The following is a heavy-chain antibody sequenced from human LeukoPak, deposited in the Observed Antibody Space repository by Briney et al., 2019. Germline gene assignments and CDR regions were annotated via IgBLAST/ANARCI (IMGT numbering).Heavy chain of an antibody. J-gene: IGHJ6*03. Sequence: SETLSLTCTVSGGYLGSYYWSWIRQPAGKGLEWIGRIYTSENTEYNPSLKSRVTMSVDMSTSQFSLRLTSVAAADTAVYYCAREADYGDYSKSFYYMDVWGKGTTATVSS. D-gene: IGHD4-17*01. V-gene: IGHV4-4*07. CDR1: GGYLGSYY. CDR3: AREADYGDYSKSFYYMDV. CDR2: IYTSENT.